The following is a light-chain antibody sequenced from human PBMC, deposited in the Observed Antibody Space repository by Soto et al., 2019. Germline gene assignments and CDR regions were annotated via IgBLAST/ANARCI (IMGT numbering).Light chain of an antibody. J-gene: IGKJ4*01. CDR1: QSVSDN. CDR2: GAS. Sequence: EIVMTQSPATLSVSPGERATLSCRASQSVSDNLAWYQQKPGQAPRLLIYGASTRATGIPAGFSGSGSGTEFTLTISSLQSEDFEVYYCQQYNNWPLTFGGGTKVEIK. V-gene: IGKV3-15*01. CDR3: QQYNNWPLT.